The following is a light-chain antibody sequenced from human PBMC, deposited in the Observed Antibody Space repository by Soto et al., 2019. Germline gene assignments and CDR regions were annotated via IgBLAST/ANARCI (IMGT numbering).Light chain of an antibody. CDR1: SSDVGAYNY. Sequence: QSALTQPASVSGSPGQSITISCTGTSSDVGAYNYVSWYQQHPGKAPKLMIYDVTIRPSGVSNRFSGSKSGNTASLTISGLQADDEADYYCTSYTGSSTLGIFGGGTKVTVL. V-gene: IGLV2-14*01. J-gene: IGLJ2*01. CDR3: TSYTGSSTLGI. CDR2: DVT.